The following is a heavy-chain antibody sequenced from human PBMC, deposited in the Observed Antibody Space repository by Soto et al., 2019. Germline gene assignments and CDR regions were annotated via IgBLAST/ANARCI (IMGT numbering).Heavy chain of an antibody. Sequence: ASVKVSCKASGYTFTSYAMHWVRQAPGQRLEWMGRINAGNGNTKYSQKFQGRLTLTRDTSINTAYMELSSLGSEDTSIYYCARGPYYDNSGYHLSTDYWGQGTLVTVSS. D-gene: IGHD3-22*01. J-gene: IGHJ4*02. CDR2: INAGNGNT. V-gene: IGHV1-3*01. CDR3: ARGPYYDNSGYHLSTDY. CDR1: GYTFTSYA.